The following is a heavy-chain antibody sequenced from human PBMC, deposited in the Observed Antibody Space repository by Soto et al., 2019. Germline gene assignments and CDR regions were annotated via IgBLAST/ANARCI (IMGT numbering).Heavy chain of an antibody. CDR3: ARLPVVPAAITNNWFDH. J-gene: IGHJ5*02. Sequence: GESLKISCKGSGYSFTSYWISWVRQMPGKGLEWMGRIDPSDSYTNYSPPFQGHVTISADKSISTAYLQWSSLKASDTAMYYCARLPVVPAAITNNWFDHWGQGPLVTVSS. CDR2: IDPSDSYT. V-gene: IGHV5-10-1*01. CDR1: GYSFTSYW. D-gene: IGHD2-2*01.